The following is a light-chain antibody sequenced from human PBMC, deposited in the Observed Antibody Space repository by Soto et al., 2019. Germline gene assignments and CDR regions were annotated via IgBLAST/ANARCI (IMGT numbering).Light chain of an antibody. Sequence: QSVLTQPPSVSAAPGEKVSISCSGGRSNIGSNYVSWYQQLPGAAPKLLIYDNNKRPSGIPDRFSGSTSGTSATLGITGLQTGDEADYYCGTWDSSLPVSVVFGGGTKLTVL. J-gene: IGLJ2*01. CDR3: GTWDSSLPVSVV. CDR2: DNN. V-gene: IGLV1-51*01. CDR1: RSNIGSNY.